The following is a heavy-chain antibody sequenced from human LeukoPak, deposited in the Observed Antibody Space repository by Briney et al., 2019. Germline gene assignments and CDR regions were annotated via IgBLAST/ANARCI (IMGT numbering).Heavy chain of an antibody. V-gene: IGHV4-39*07. CDR1: GGSISSSSYY. Sequence: PSETLSLTCTVSGGSISSSSYYWGWSRQPRGKGREWNGSIYYSGSTYYNPSLKSRVTISVNTTKNQFSLKLSSVTAADTAVYYCARVATLQLWYYYFDYWGQGTLVTVSS. CDR3: ARVATLQLWYYYFDY. D-gene: IGHD5-18*01. J-gene: IGHJ4*02. CDR2: IYYSGST.